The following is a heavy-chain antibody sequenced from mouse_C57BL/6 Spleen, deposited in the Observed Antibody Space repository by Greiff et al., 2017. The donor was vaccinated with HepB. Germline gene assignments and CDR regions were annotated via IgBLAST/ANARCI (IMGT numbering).Heavy chain of an antibody. J-gene: IGHJ3*01. V-gene: IGHV1-55*01. Sequence: VQLQQSGAELVKPGASVKMSCKASGYTFTSYWITWVKQRPGQGLEWIGDIYPGSGSTNYNEKFKSKATLTVDTSSSTAYMQLSSLTSEDSAVYYCARCPYDYDGAWFAYWGQGTLVTVSA. D-gene: IGHD2-4*01. CDR2: IYPGSGST. CDR1: GYTFTSYW. CDR3: ARCPYDYDGAWFAY.